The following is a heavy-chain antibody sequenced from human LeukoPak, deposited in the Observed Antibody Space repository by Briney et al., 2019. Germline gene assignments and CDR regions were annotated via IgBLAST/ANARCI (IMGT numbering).Heavy chain of an antibody. V-gene: IGHV3-33*08. Sequence: GGPLSLSCAASGCIISTYGMHWVRQAPGKGLEWVAVIGNDGIDKRYSDSGKGPLTVSRDNSKNTLYLKMDSLRGDDTAIYYCARDDVDPKTTPRNWFEPWGQGTLVTVSS. CDR3: ARDDVDPKTTPRNWFEP. CDR2: IGNDGIDK. CDR1: GCIISTYG. D-gene: IGHD1-1*01. J-gene: IGHJ5*02.